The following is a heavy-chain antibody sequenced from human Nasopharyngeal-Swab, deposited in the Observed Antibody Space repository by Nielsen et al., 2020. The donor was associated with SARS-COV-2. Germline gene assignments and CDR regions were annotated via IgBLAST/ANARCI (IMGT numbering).Heavy chain of an antibody. J-gene: IGHJ5*02. Sequence: GESLKISCKGSGYSFTSYWIGWVRQMPGKGLEWMGIIYPGDSDTRYSPSFQGHVTISADKSISTAYLQWSSLKASDTAMYYCARTYCSSTSCYWGWFDPWGQGTLVTVSS. CDR3: ARTYCSSTSCYWGWFDP. CDR2: IYPGDSDT. D-gene: IGHD2-2*01. CDR1: GYSFTSYW. V-gene: IGHV5-51*01.